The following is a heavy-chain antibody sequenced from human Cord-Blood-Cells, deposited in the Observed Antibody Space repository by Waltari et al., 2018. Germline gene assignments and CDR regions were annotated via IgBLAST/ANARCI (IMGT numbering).Heavy chain of an antibody. V-gene: IGHV1-3*01. CDR3: ARGGIVVVAAHDY. CDR2: INAGNGNT. Sequence: QVQLVQSGAEVKKPGASVKVSCKASGYTFTSYAMHWVRQAPGQRLEWMGWINAGNGNTKYSQKCQGRVTITRDTSASTAYMELSSLRSEDTAVYYCARGGIVVVAAHDYWGQGTLVTVSS. J-gene: IGHJ4*02. CDR1: GYTFTSYA. D-gene: IGHD2-15*01.